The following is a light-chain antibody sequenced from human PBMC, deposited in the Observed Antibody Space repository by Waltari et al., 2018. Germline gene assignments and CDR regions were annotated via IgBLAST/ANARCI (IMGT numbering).Light chain of an antibody. CDR3: SSYTTRSTRV. V-gene: IGLV2-14*03. Sequence: QSALTQPASVSGSPGQSLTISCTATSSDVGDYKYVFWYQQPPGKVPKLLIYDVTNRPSGISYRFSGSKSGYTASLTISGLQAEDEADYYCSSYTTRSTRVFGTGTKVTVL. CDR1: SSDVGDYKY. CDR2: DVT. J-gene: IGLJ1*01.